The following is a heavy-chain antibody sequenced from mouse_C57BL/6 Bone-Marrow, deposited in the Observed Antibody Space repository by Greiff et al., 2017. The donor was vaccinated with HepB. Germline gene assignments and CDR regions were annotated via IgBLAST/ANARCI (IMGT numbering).Heavy chain of an antibody. CDR2: IWSGGST. Sequence: QVQLQQSGPGLVQPSQSLSITCTASGFSLTSYGVHWVRQSPGKGLEWLGVIWSGGSTAYNAAFISRLSISKDNSKSQVFFKMNSLQADDTAIYYCATTTVVAYYFDYWGQGTTLTVSS. D-gene: IGHD1-1*01. CDR3: ATTTVVAYYFDY. CDR1: GFSLTSYG. V-gene: IGHV2-2*01. J-gene: IGHJ2*01.